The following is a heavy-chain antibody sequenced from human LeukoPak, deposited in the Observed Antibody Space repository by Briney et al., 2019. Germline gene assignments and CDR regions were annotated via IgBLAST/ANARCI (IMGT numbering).Heavy chain of an antibody. J-gene: IGHJ5*02. CDR3: ARALYYCSGGSCYHWFDP. Sequence: SETLSLTCTVSGGSISSSSYYWGWIRQPPGKGLEWIGSICYSGSTYYNPSLKSRVTISVDTSKNQFSLKLSSVTAADTAVYYCARALYYCSGGSCYHWFDPWGQGTLVTVSS. V-gene: IGHV4-39*07. D-gene: IGHD2-15*01. CDR1: GGSISSSSYY. CDR2: ICYSGST.